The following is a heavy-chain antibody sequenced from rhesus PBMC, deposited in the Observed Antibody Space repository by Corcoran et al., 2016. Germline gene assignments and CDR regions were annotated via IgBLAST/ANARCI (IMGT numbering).Heavy chain of an antibody. CDR2: FYGGSGCT. CDR1: GGSISSSHW. CDR3: ARRGSGYYLDY. V-gene: IGHV4S7*01. J-gene: IGHJ4*01. D-gene: IGHD2-21*01. Sequence: QVQLQESGPGLVKPSETLSLTCAVSGGSISSSHWWSWIRQSPGKGLDLIGYFYGGSGCTSYNPSLKSRVTISTATSKNQFSLKLSSVTAADTAVYYCARRGSGYYLDYWGQGVLVTVSS.